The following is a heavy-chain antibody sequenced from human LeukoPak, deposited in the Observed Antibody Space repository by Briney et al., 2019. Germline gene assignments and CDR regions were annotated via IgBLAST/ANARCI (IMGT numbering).Heavy chain of an antibody. CDR2: IKSKTDGGTL. J-gene: IGHJ4*02. V-gene: IGHV3-15*01. D-gene: IGHD2/OR15-2a*01. CDR3: YADNKPGDY. Sequence: GGSLRLSCTASGFTFSNAWMSCVRQAPGKGLEWVGRIKSKTDGGTLDYAAPVKDRFTISRDDSKNTLYLQLNSLKTEDTAVYYCYADNKPGDYWGQGTLVTVSS. CDR1: GFTFSNAW.